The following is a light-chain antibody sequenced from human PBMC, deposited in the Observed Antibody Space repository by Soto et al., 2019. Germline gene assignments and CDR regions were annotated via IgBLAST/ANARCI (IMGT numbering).Light chain of an antibody. CDR2: DAS. CDR3: QQRSNWPLT. V-gene: IGKV3-11*01. CDR1: QRVRSY. Sequence: EIVLTQSPATLSLSPGERATLSCRASQRVRSYLAWYQQKPGQDPRLLIYDASNRATGIPARLSGSGSGTDFTLTISSLEPEDFTVYYCQQRSNWPLTFGGATKGETK. J-gene: IGKJ4*01.